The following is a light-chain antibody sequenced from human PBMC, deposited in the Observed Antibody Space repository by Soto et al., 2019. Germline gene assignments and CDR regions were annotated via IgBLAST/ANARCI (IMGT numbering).Light chain of an antibody. CDR1: QSVRSN. Sequence: EIGMTQSPATLSVSPGERATLSCRASQSVRSNLAWYQQKPGQAPRLVIYAASTRATGIPDRFSGSVSGTEFTLTISGLQSEDFAVYYCQQYNEWPPFTFGQGTRLAI. CDR3: QQYNEWPPFT. J-gene: IGKJ5*01. V-gene: IGKV3-15*01. CDR2: AAS.